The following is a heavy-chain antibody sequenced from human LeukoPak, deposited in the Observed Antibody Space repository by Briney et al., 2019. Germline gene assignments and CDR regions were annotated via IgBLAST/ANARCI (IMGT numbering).Heavy chain of an antibody. V-gene: IGHV3-30*18. D-gene: IGHD6-13*01. Sequence: GGSLRLSCAASGFTFSNYGMHWVRQAPGMGLEWVAVISYDGSNKYYTDSVKGRFTISRDNSKNTLYLQMSSLRGEDTAVYYCAKIFHTSSWYGKGYYFDYWGQGTQVTVSS. J-gene: IGHJ4*02. CDR1: GFTFSNYG. CDR3: AKIFHTSSWYGKGYYFDY. CDR2: ISYDGSNK.